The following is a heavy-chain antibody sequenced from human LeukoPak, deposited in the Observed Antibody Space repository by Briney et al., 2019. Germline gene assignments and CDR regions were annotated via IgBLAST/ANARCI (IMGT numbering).Heavy chain of an antibody. CDR1: GGSISGYC. J-gene: IGHJ4*02. CDR3: ARGGQAAQSSSWYFYFDY. CDR2: IYYTGNT. Sequence: SETLSLTCTVSGGSISGYCWKWIRQPPGKGLEWLGYIYYTGNTNYNPSLKSRVTISADTSKNQFSLKLSSVTAADTAVYYCARGGQAAQSSSWYFYFDYWGQGTLVTVSS. V-gene: IGHV4-59*01. D-gene: IGHD6-13*01.